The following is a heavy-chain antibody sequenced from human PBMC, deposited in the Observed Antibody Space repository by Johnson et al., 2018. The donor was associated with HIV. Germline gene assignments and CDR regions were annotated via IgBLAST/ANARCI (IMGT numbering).Heavy chain of an antibody. D-gene: IGHD3-16*02. Sequence: QVQLVESGGGVVQPGRSLRLSCTASGFTFSSYGMHWVRQAPGKGLEWVAVIWYDGSNKYYGDSVKGRFTISRDNSKDTLYLQMNNLTIEDTAVYSCARDFGLGDLSYETVDAFDFWGPGTLVTVSS. CDR1: GFTFSSYG. CDR3: ARDFGLGDLSYETVDAFDF. CDR2: IWYDGSNK. V-gene: IGHV3-33*01. J-gene: IGHJ3*01.